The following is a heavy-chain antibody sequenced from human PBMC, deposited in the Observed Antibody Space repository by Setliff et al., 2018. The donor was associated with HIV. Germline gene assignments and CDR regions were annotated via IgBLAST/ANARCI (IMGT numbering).Heavy chain of an antibody. CDR1: GFSFSNYG. CDR2: IWYDGSNK. J-gene: IGHJ4*02. Sequence: GGSLRLSCAASGFSFSNYGMHWVRQAPGKGLEWVAVIWYDGSNKYYADSVKGRFTISRDNAKNSLYLQMNSLRAEDTAVYYCVRESLTTVSSYWGQGTLVTVSS. V-gene: IGHV3-33*01. D-gene: IGHD4-17*01. CDR3: VRESLTTVSSY.